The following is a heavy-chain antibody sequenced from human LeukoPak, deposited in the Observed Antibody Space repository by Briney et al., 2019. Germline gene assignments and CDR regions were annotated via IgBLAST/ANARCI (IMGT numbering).Heavy chain of an antibody. V-gene: IGHV3-21*01. D-gene: IGHD5-24*01. CDR3: ANNDYLGY. CDR1: GFTFSTYD. CDR2: ISATSSYI. J-gene: IGHJ4*02. Sequence: KTGGSLRLSCAASGFTFSTYDMNWVRQAPGKGLEWVSSISATSSYIYYADSVKGRFTISRDNAKNSLFLQMNSLRAEDTAVYYCANNDYLGYWGQGTLVTVSS.